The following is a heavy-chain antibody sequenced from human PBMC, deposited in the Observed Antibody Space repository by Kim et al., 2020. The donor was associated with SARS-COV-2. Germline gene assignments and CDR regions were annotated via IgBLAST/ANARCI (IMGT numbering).Heavy chain of an antibody. Sequence: RVTIAVDTSKNQFSLKLSSVTAADTAVYYCARDEKGYDILTGYSDYFDYWGQGTLVTVSS. CDR3: ARDEKGYDILTGYSDYFDY. J-gene: IGHJ4*02. V-gene: IGHV4-34*01. D-gene: IGHD3-9*01.